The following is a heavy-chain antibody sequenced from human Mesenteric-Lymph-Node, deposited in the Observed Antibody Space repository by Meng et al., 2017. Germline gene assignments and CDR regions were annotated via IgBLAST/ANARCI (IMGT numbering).Heavy chain of an antibody. CDR3: ARSSSGWVYLQH. V-gene: IGHV1-69*13. CDR1: GGTFSSYA. D-gene: IGHD6-19*01. Sequence: SVKVSCKASGGTFSSYAISWVRQAPGQGLEWMGGIIPIFGTANYAQKFQGRVTITADESTSTAYMELSSLRSEDTAVYYCARSSSGWVYLQHWGQGTLVTVSS. CDR2: IIPIFGTA. J-gene: IGHJ1*01.